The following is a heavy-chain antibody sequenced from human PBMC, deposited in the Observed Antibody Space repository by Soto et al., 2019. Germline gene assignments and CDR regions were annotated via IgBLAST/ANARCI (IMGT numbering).Heavy chain of an antibody. CDR3: ARGFYDFWSGYADYYYYYGMDV. V-gene: IGHV3-23*01. J-gene: IGHJ6*02. Sequence: GGSLRLSCAASGFSLSSYVMSWVRQAPGKGLEWVSAITESGGGTNYADPVKGRFTISRDNSKNTLYLQMNSLRAEDTAVYYCARGFYDFWSGYADYYYYYGMDVWGQGTTVTVSS. CDR1: GFSLSSYV. D-gene: IGHD3-3*01. CDR2: ITESGGGT.